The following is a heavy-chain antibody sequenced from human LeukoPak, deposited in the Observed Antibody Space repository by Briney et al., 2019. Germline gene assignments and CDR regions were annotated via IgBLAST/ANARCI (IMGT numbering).Heavy chain of an antibody. Sequence: PGGSLRLSCAASGFTFSSYGMHWVRQAPGKGLEWVAVTWYDGSNKYYADSVKGQFTISRDNSKNTLYLQMNSLRAEDTAVYYCARGYGYYYGMDVWGQGTTVTVSS. CDR3: ARGYGYYYGMDV. CDR1: GFTFSSYG. D-gene: IGHD3-16*01. V-gene: IGHV3-33*01. J-gene: IGHJ6*02. CDR2: TWYDGSNK.